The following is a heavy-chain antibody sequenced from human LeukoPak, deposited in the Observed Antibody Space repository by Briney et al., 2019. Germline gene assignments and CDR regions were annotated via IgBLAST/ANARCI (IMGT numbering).Heavy chain of an antibody. D-gene: IGHD3-10*01. CDR3: AKTGWFGEADY. V-gene: IGHV3-23*01. CDR1: GFTFSSQA. CDR2: ISGSGGST. Sequence: GGSLRLSCAASGFTFSSQAMSWVRQPPGKGLEWVSAISGSGGSTYYADSVKGRFTISRDNSKNTLYLQMNSLRAEDTAVYYCAKTGWFGEADYWGQGTLVTVSS. J-gene: IGHJ4*02.